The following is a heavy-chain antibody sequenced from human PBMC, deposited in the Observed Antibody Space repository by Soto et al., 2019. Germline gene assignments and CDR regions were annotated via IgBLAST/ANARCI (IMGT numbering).Heavy chain of an antibody. J-gene: IGHJ6*02. CDR1: GGTFDDFI. CDR3: ARNGTYSSSLSQYSGMDV. V-gene: IGHV1-69*01. D-gene: IGHD6-19*01. Sequence: QVQLVQSGAEVKEPGSSVKVSCKASGGTFDDFIMNWVRQTPGQGLEWMGGIVPMFGTATYAEKFKGRVTISATGATSTAYMELTSLRSEDTAVYYCARNGTYSSSLSQYSGMDVWGQGTMVTVS. CDR2: IVPMFGTA.